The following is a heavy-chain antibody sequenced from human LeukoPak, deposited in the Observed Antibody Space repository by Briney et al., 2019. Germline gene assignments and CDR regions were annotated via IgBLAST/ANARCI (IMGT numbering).Heavy chain of an antibody. J-gene: IGHJ4*02. D-gene: IGHD3-16*02. CDR3: ALFGGVIAGVDY. CDR2: INHSGST. CDR1: GGSFSGYY. Sequence: PSETLSLTSAVYGGSFSGYYWSWIRQPPGKGLEWIGEINHSGSTNYNPSLKSRVTISVDTSKNQFSLKLSSVTAADTAVYYCALFGGVIAGVDYWGQGTLVTVSS. V-gene: IGHV4-34*01.